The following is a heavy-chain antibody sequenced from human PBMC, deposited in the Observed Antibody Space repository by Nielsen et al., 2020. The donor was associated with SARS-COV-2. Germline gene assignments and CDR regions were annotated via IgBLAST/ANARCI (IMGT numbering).Heavy chain of an antibody. Sequence: RQAPGKGLEWIGYIYYSGSTHYNPSLKSRVTISVDTSKNQFSLKLSSVTAADTAVYYCARETMVRGVIDWFDPWGQGTLVTVSS. D-gene: IGHD3-10*01. V-gene: IGHV4-30-4*01. CDR3: ARETMVRGVIDWFDP. J-gene: IGHJ5*02. CDR2: IYYSGST.